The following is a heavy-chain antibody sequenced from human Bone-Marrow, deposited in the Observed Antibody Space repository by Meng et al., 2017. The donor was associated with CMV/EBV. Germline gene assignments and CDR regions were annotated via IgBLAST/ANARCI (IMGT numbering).Heavy chain of an antibody. D-gene: IGHD3-22*01. CDR2: INPNSGGT. Sequence: ASVKVSCKASGYTFTGYYVHWVRQAPGQGLEWMGWINPNSGGTDYAQKFQGRVTMTRDTSISTAYMELSRLRSDDTAVYYCARPIGSFRFDPWGQGTLVTVSS. CDR3: ARPIGSFRFDP. J-gene: IGHJ5*02. CDR1: GYTFTGYY. V-gene: IGHV1-2*02.